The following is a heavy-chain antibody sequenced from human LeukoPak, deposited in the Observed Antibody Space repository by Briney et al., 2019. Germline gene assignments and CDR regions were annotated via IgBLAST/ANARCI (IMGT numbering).Heavy chain of an antibody. CDR2: IYPGDSET. J-gene: IGHJ4*02. Sequence: GESLKISCKGSGYSFTTFWIAWVRQMPGKGLELMGIIYPGDSETIYNPSFQGQVSISADRSVSTAYLQWSSLKASDTAMYYCARQDCSGGSCRFDYSGQGTLVTVSS. CDR1: GYSFTTFW. V-gene: IGHV5-51*01. D-gene: IGHD2-15*01. CDR3: ARQDCSGGSCRFDY.